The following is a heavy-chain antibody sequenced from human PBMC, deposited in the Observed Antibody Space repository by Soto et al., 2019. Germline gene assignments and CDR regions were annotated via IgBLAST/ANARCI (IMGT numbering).Heavy chain of an antibody. J-gene: IGHJ5*01. CDR1: GGSVTSDEDY. CDR3: ARGRYCLTGRCFPNWFDS. CDR2: ISNSGST. D-gene: IGHD7-27*01. V-gene: IGHV4-30-4*01. Sequence: ASETLSLTCTVSGGSVTSDEDYWTWIRQSPGKGLEWIGYISNSGSTGYNPSLKTRLSMSVDRSKNQFTLRLTSVTAADTAVYFCARGRYCLTGRCFPNWFDSWGQGALVTVSS.